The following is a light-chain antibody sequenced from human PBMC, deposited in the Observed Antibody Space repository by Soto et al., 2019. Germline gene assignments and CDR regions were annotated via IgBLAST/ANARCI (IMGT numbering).Light chain of an antibody. CDR2: EVS. Sequence: QSALTQPPSASGSPGQSVTISCTGTSSDVGGYVYVSWYQQHPGKVPKLVIYEVSKRPSGVTDRFSGSKSGNTASLTISGLQADDEADYYCSSYAGSKSVFGTGTKLTVL. CDR3: SSYAGSKSV. V-gene: IGLV2-8*01. J-gene: IGLJ1*01. CDR1: SSDVGGYVY.